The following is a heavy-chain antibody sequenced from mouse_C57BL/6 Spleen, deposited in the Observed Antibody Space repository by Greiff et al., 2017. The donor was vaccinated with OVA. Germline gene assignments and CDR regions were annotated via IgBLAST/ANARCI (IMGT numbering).Heavy chain of an antibody. CDR2: INYDGSST. J-gene: IGHJ1*03. Sequence: EVKLVESEGGLVQPGSSMKLSCTASGFTFSDYYMAWVRQVPEKGLEWVANINYDGSSTYYLDSLKSRFIISRDNAKNILYLQMSSLKSEDTATYYCAREGGAEYFDVWGTGTTVTVSS. D-gene: IGHD3-3*01. V-gene: IGHV5-16*01. CDR1: GFTFSDYY. CDR3: AREGGAEYFDV.